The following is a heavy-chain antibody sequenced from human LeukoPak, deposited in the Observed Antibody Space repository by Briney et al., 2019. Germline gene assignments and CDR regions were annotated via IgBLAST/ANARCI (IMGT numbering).Heavy chain of an antibody. Sequence: PSETLSLTCTVSGASINTYYWSWIRQPPGKGLEWIGFIHYSGSINYNPSLKSRVTISADTSKNQFSLKLSAVTAADTAVYFCARVPYRSGWYSDHWGQGTLVTVSS. CDR3: ARVPYRSGWYSDH. D-gene: IGHD6-19*01. CDR1: GASINTYY. J-gene: IGHJ4*02. CDR2: IHYSGSI. V-gene: IGHV4-59*01.